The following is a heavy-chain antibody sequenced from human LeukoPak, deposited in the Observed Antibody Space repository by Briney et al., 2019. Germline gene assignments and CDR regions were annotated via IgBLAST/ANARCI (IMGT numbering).Heavy chain of an antibody. CDR2: INPSGGNT. CDR3: AREQPYYDILTGYTPYYYYGMDV. CDR1: GYTFTSYY. D-gene: IGHD3-9*01. Sequence: ASVKVSCKASGYTFTSYYMHWVRQAPGQGLEWMGIINPSGGNTNYAQKLQGRVTMTTDTSTSTAYMELRSLRSDDTAVYYCAREQPYYDILTGYTPYYYYGMDVWGQGTTVTVSS. V-gene: IGHV1-46*01. J-gene: IGHJ6*02.